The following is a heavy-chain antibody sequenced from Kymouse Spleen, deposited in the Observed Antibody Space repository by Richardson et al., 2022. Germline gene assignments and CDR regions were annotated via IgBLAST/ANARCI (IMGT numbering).Heavy chain of an antibody. Sequence: QVQLVESGGGVVQPGRSLRLSCAASGFTFSSYGMHWVRQAPGKGLEWVAVISYDGSNKYYADSVKGRFTISRDNSKNTLYLQMNSLRAEDTAVYYCAKDQAYSSSWYYYYYGMDVWGQGTTVTVSS. CDR2: ISYDGSNK. J-gene: IGHJ6*02. CDR1: GFTFSSYG. CDR3: AKDQAYSSSWYYYYYGMDV. D-gene: IGHD6-13*01. V-gene: IGHV3-30*18.